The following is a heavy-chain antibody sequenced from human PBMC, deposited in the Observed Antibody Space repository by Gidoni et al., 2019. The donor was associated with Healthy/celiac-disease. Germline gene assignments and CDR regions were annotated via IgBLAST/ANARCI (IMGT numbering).Heavy chain of an antibody. J-gene: IGHJ5*02. CDR1: GGTFSSYA. Sequence: QVQLEQSGAEVKKPGSSVTVSFQASGGTFSSYAISWVRQAPGQGLAWMGGIIPIFGTANYAQKFQGRVTITADESTSTAYMELSSLRSEDTAVYYCARDPHYYGSGRKDWFDPWGQGTLVTVSS. D-gene: IGHD3-10*01. V-gene: IGHV1-69*01. CDR3: ARDPHYYGSGRKDWFDP. CDR2: IIPIFGTA.